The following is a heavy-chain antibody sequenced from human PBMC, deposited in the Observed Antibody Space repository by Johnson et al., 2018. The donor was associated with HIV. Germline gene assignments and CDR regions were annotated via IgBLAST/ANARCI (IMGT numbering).Heavy chain of an antibody. Sequence: QVQLVESGGGLVKPGGSLRLSCAASGFTFSDYYMSWIRQAPGKGLEWVSYISSSRSTIYYADSVKGRFTISRDNAKNSLYLQMNSLRVEDTALYYCARVRTGDSSGYHDAFDIWGQGTMVIVSS. CDR2: ISSSRSTI. CDR3: ARVRTGDSSGYHDAFDI. CDR1: GFTFSDYY. J-gene: IGHJ3*02. D-gene: IGHD3-22*01. V-gene: IGHV3-11*01.